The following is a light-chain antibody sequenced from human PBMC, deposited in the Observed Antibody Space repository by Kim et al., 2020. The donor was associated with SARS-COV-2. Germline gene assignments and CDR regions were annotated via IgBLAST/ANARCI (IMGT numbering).Light chain of an antibody. CDR1: NLRNYY. V-gene: IGLV3-19*01. CDR2: GRN. Sequence: SYELTQDPAVSVALGQTVRITCQGDNLRNYYATWYQHKTGQAPVLAIYGRNNRPSGIPDRFSGSTSGNTASLTIPVAQAEDEADYYCNSRDNSAKVIFGGGTKLIAL. J-gene: IGLJ2*01. CDR3: NSRDNSAKVI.